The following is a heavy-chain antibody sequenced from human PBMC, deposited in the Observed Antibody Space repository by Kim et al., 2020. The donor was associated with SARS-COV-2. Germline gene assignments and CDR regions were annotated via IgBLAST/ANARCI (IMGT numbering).Heavy chain of an antibody. Sequence: GGSLRLSCAASGFTFSNYAMSWVRQAPGKGLEWVSTISYSGYDTYYADSVKGRFTISRDSSKNTLSLQMSTLRAEDTAVYYCAKEKLQLRMGLDSWGQGTLVTVSS. V-gene: IGHV3-23*01. CDR1: GFTFSNYA. CDR3: AKEKLQLRMGLDS. J-gene: IGHJ4*02. D-gene: IGHD1-1*01. CDR2: ISYSGYDT.